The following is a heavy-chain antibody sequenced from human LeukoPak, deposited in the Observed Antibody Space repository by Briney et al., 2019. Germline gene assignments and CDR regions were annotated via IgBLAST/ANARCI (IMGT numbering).Heavy chain of an antibody. Sequence: SETLSLTCAVYGGSFSGYYWSWIRQPPGKGLEWIGYIYSSGSTNYNPSLKSRVTISVDTSKNQFSLKLSSVTAPDTAVYYCARHLYGSSWKQPFDSWGQGTLVTVSS. V-gene: IGHV4-4*09. CDR2: IYSSGST. CDR3: ARHLYGSSWKQPFDS. D-gene: IGHD6-13*01. J-gene: IGHJ4*02. CDR1: GGSFSGYY.